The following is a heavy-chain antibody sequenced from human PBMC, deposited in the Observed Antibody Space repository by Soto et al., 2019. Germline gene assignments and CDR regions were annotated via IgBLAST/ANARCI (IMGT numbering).Heavy chain of an antibody. CDR2: ISSNGIGT. Sequence: ESGGGLAQPGGSLRLSCAASGFTFSSDAMDWVRQAPGTGLEYVSGISSNGIGTYYASSVKGRFTISRDNSRDTVYLQMDSLRPEDMAVYYCARRARADYYYMDVWGKGTTVTVS. J-gene: IGHJ6*03. V-gene: IGHV3-64*01. CDR1: GFTFSSDA. CDR3: ARRARADYYYMDV. D-gene: IGHD6-6*01.